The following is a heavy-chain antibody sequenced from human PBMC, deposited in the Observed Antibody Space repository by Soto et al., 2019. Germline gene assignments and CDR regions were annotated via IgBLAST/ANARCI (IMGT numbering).Heavy chain of an antibody. CDR3: ARAYGGNPALFDP. J-gene: IGHJ5*02. V-gene: IGHV3-53*01. Sequence: GSLRLSCAASGFTVSRDYMSWVRQAPGKGLEWVSVIYTGGSTYYADSVKGRFTFSRDNSKNTLYLQMNSLRAEDTAVYYCARAYGGNPALFDPWGLGTLVTVSS. CDR2: IYTGGST. D-gene: IGHD4-17*01. CDR1: GFTVSRDY.